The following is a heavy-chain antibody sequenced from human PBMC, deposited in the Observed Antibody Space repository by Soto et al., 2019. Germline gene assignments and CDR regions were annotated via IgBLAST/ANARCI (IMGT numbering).Heavy chain of an antibody. V-gene: IGHV4-39*01. Sequence: QLQLQESGPGLVKPSEPLSLTCTVSGGSISSDYWGWIRRPPGEGLEWIGSIYYSGSTYYNPSLNSRVTISVDTSKNQFSLRLSSVTAADTAVYYCARRWGYPFDYWSQGALVTVSS. D-gene: IGHD5-12*01. J-gene: IGHJ4*02. CDR1: GGSISSDY. CDR2: IYYSGST. CDR3: ARRWGYPFDY.